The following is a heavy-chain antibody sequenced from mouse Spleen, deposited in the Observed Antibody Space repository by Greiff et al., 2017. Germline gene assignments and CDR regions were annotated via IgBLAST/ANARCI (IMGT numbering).Heavy chain of an antibody. CDR1: GYTFTSYW. V-gene: IGHV1-69*01. CDR3: ARGYGGLDY. J-gene: IGHJ2*01. CDR2: IDPSDSYT. Sequence: VQLQQSGAELVMPGASVKLSCKASGYTFTSYWMHWVKQRPGQGLEWIGEIDPSDSYTNYNQKFKGKATLTVDKSSSTAYMQLSSLTSEDSAVYYCARGYGGLDYWGQGTTLTVSS. D-gene: IGHD2-14*01.